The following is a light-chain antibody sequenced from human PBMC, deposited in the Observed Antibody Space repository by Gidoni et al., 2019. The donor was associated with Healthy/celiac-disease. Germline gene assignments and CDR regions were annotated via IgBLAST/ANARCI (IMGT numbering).Light chain of an antibody. J-gene: IGLJ1*01. CDR2: EVS. CDR1: ISDVGSYNR. CDR3: SSYTSSSTYV. Sequence: QSALTQPPSVSVSPGQSVPISCPGPISDVGSYNRVPWYQQPPGTAHKLMIYEVSNRPSVVPDRFSGSKSGNTASLTISGLQAEDEADYYCSSYTSSSTYVFGTGTKVTVL. V-gene: IGLV2-18*02.